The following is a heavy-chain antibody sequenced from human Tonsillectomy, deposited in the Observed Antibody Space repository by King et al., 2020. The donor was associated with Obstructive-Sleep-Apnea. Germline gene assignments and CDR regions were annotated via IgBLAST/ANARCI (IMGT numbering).Heavy chain of an antibody. CDR2: IGPRSGDI. CDR3: ARDHNWAFDS. J-gene: IGHJ4*02. Sequence: VQLVESGGGLVQPGGSLRLSCAASGFTFDTYSMNWVRQAPGKGLEWISYIGPRSGDILYADSVRGRFTISRDNADNSLYLRMNSLRAEDTAVYFCARDHNWAFDSWGQGILVTVSS. D-gene: IGHD1-1*01. CDR1: GFTFDTYS. V-gene: IGHV3-48*04.